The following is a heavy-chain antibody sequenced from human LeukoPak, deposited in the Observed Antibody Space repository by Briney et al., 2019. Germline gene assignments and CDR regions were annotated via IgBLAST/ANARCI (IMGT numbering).Heavy chain of an antibody. CDR3: ARSASSFLNAFDI. CDR1: GGTFSSYA. J-gene: IGHJ3*02. V-gene: IGHV1-69*05. D-gene: IGHD6-6*01. Sequence: SVKASCKASGGTFSSYAISWVRQAPGQGLEWMGGIIPIFGTANYAQKFQGRVTITTDESTSTAYMELSSLRSEDTAVYYCARSASSFLNAFDIWGQGTMVTVSS. CDR2: IIPIFGTA.